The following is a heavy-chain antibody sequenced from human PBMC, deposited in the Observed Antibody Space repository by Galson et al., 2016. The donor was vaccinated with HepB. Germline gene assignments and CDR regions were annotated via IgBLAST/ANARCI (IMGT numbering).Heavy chain of an antibody. V-gene: IGHV3-23*01. J-gene: IGHJ4*02. D-gene: IGHD2-2*02. CDR2: ISGSGGST. Sequence: SLRLSCAASGFTVSRNYMTWVRQAPGKGLDWVSAISGSGGSTYYADSVKGRFTISRDNSKYTLILHMNYLRAEDTAVYFCAKDHGVFVPAGIYLRANYFDYWAREPWSPSPQ. CDR1: GFTVSRNY. CDR3: AKDHGVFVPAGIYLRANYFDY.